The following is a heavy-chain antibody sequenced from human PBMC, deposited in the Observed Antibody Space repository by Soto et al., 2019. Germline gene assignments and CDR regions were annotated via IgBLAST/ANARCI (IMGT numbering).Heavy chain of an antibody. D-gene: IGHD3-22*01. J-gene: IGHJ4*02. CDR1: GYTFTSYG. V-gene: IGHV1-18*01. CDR2: ISAHNGDT. Sequence: ASVKVSCKASGYTFTSYGISWVRQAPGQGLEWVGWISAHNGDTRYAQNLQGRITMTTDTFTNTAYLELTSLTSDDTAVYYCARDWSRYYDSSGLMWFYWGQGTLVTVSS. CDR3: ARDWSRYYDSSGLMWFY.